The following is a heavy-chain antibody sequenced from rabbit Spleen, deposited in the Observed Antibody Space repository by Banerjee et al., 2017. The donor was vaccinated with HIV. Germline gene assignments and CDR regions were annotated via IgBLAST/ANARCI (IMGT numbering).Heavy chain of an antibody. CDR3: ARDLVGVIGWNFYL. V-gene: IGHV1S45*01. CDR1: GVSFSGSSY. D-gene: IGHD1-1*01. CDR2: IDSGSSGFT. Sequence: QEQLVESGGGLVQPEGSLTLTCIASGVSFSGSSYMCWVRQAPGKGLEWIACIDSGSSGFTYFASWAKGRFTISRPSSTTVTLRMTSLTAADRATYFCARDLVGVIGWNFYLWGQGTLVTVS. J-gene: IGHJ4*01.